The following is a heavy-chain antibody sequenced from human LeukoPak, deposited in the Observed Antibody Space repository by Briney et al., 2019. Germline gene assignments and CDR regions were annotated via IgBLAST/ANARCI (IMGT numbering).Heavy chain of an antibody. CDR1: GGSISSYY. CDR3: ARARGSTMIVEDAFDI. Sequence: PSGTLSLTCTVSGGSISSYYWSWIRQPPGKGLEWIGYIYYSGSTNYNPSLKSRVTISVDTSKNQFSLKLSSVTAADTAVYYCARARGSTMIVEDAFDIWGQGTMVTVSS. J-gene: IGHJ3*02. V-gene: IGHV4-59*01. CDR2: IYYSGST. D-gene: IGHD3-22*01.